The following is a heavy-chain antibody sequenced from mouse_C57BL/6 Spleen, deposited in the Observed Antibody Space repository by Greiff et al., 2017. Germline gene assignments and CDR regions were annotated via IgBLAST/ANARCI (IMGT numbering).Heavy chain of an antibody. CDR1: GYTFTSYW. Sequence: QVQLQQPGAELVKPGASVKMSCKASGYTFTSYWIPWVKQRPGQGLEWIGGIYPDNGGTNYNQKFKSKATLTVDTSSSTSYMQLSSLTSEDSAVSYCARMDYDSGFDLDYWGQGTTLTVSS. D-gene: IGHD2-4*01. CDR2: IYPDNGGT. V-gene: IGHV1-55*01. CDR3: ARMDYDSGFDLDY. J-gene: IGHJ2*01.